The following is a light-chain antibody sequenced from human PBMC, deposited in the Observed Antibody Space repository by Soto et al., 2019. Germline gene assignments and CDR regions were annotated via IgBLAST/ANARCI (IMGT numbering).Light chain of an antibody. CDR2: DVS. Sequence: QSALTQPASVSGSPGQSITISCTGTSSDVGGYNYVSWYQHHPGKAPKLMIYDVSNRPSGVSNRFSGSKSGNKASLTISGRQAEDEADYYCNSYTSTSTSYVFGTGTKLTVL. CDR1: SSDVGGYNY. V-gene: IGLV2-14*03. CDR3: NSYTSTSTSYV. J-gene: IGLJ1*01.